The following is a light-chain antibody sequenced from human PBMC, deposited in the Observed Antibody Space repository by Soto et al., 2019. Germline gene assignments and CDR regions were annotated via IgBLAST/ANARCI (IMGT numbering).Light chain of an antibody. V-gene: IGKV3-20*01. J-gene: IGKJ5*01. CDR2: DTS. CDR3: QQYGTSEII. CDR1: QSVSSY. Sequence: EFVLTQSPGTLSLSPGERATLSRRASQSVSSYLAWYQQKPGQAPRLLIYDTSSRATGVPDRYSASGSGTDFTLTISRLEPEDFAVFFCQQYGTSEIIFGQGTRLEIK.